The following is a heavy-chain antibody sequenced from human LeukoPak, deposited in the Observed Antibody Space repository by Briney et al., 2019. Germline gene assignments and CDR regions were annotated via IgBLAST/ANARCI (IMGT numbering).Heavy chain of an antibody. CDR3: ATSGALEWLFGNDAFDI. CDR1: GGSISRYY. V-gene: IGHV4-4*07. J-gene: IGHJ3*02. D-gene: IGHD3-3*01. CDR2: IYTSGST. Sequence: PSETLSLTCTVSGGSISRYYWSWIRQPAGKGLEWIGRIYTSGSTNYNPSLKSRVTMSVDTSKNQFSLKLSSVTAADTAVYYCATSGALEWLFGNDAFDIWGQGTMVTVSS.